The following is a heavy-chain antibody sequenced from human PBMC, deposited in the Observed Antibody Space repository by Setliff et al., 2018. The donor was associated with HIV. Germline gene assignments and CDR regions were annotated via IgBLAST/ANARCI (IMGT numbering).Heavy chain of an antibody. V-gene: IGHV4-61*09. J-gene: IGHJ5*02. CDR1: GGSMSSGSYS. CDR3: ARARTIGVSAVFFDP. D-gene: IGHD3-3*01. CDR2: VYVAGTV. Sequence: SETLSLTCSVSGGSMSSGSYSWTWLRQPAGKEPELIGHVYVAGTVINNPSLASRLTISIVPSKNQFSLDLTSVTAADTGKYYCARARTIGVSAVFFDPWGQGIPVTVSS.